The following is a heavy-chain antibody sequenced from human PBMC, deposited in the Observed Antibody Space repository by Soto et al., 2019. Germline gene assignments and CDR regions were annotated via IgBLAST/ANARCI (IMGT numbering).Heavy chain of an antibody. CDR3: ARGDYDFPNPGRLNYYFDY. D-gene: IGHD3-3*01. CDR1: GYTFTSYY. J-gene: IGHJ4*02. CDR2: INPSGGST. Sequence: ASVNVSCKAAGYTFTSYYMHWVRQAPGQGLEWMGIINPSGGSTSYAQKFQGRVTMTRDTSTSTVYMELSSLRSEDTAVYYCARGDYDFPNPGRLNYYFDYWGQGTLLTVSS. V-gene: IGHV1-46*01.